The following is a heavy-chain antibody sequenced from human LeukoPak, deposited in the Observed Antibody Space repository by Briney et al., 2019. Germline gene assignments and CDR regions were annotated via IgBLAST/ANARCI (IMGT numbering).Heavy chain of an antibody. D-gene: IGHD3-3*01. J-gene: IGHJ6*03. CDR1: GYSFTSYW. Sequence: KISCKGSGYSFTSYWIGWVRQAPGQGLEWMGGIIPIFGTANYAQKFQGRVTITTDESTSTAYMELSSLRSEDTAVYYCATLNYDFWSGYYSYYYMDVWGKGTTVTVSS. V-gene: IGHV1-69*05. CDR2: IIPIFGTA. CDR3: ATLNYDFWSGYYSYYYMDV.